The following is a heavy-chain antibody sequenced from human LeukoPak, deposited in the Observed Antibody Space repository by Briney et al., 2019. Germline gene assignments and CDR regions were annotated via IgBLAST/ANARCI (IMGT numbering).Heavy chain of an antibody. Sequence: PSETLSLTCTVSGGSISSYYWSWIRQPPGKGLEWIGYIYYSGSTNYNLPLKSRLTISVDTSKNQFSLKLSSVTAADTAVYYCATYGGDSVSYYYHMDVWGTGTTVTVSS. D-gene: IGHD2-21*02. CDR1: GGSISSYY. V-gene: IGHV4-59*01. CDR2: IYYSGST. J-gene: IGHJ6*03. CDR3: ATYGGDSVSYYYHMDV.